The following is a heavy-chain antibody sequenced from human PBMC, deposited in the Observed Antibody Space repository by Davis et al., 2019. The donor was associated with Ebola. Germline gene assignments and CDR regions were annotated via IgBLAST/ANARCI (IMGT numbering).Heavy chain of an antibody. V-gene: IGHV1-2*04. CDR3: ARGLGYCSGGSCYPGWFDP. D-gene: IGHD2-15*01. Sequence: AASVKVSCKASGYTFTGYYMHWVRQAPGQGLEWMGWINPNSGGTNYAQKFQGWVTMTRDTSISTAYMELSRLRSDDTAVYYCARGLGYCSGGSCYPGWFDPWGQGTLVTVSS. CDR2: INPNSGGT. CDR1: GYTFTGYY. J-gene: IGHJ5*02.